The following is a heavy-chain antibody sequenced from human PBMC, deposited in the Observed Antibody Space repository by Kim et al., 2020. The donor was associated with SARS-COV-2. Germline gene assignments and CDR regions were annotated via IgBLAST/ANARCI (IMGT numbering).Heavy chain of an antibody. Sequence: ASVKVSCKASGYTFTSYYMHWVRQAPGQGLEWMGIINPSGGSTSYAQKFQGRVTMTRDTSTSTVYMELSSLRSEDTAVYYCARAPGITGTTLYYYYGMDVWGQGTTVTVSS. CDR3: ARAPGITGTTLYYYYGMDV. CDR2: INPSGGST. D-gene: IGHD1-7*01. J-gene: IGHJ6*02. CDR1: GYTFTSYY. V-gene: IGHV1-46*01.